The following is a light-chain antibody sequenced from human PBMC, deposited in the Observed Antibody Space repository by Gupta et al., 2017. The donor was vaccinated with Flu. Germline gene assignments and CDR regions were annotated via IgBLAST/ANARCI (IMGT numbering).Light chain of an antibody. CDR3: AAWDDSLNCVV. CDR1: IESNN. CDR2: SNY. Sequence: QPVLTEPTSASGTDGQRVTINRSGNIESNNVNWYQQLPGTAPKLLISSNYQRPSVVPDRFSCSKSCTSASLAISGLQSWDEADYYCAAWDDSLNCVVFGGGTKLTVL. J-gene: IGLJ2*01. V-gene: IGLV1-44*01.